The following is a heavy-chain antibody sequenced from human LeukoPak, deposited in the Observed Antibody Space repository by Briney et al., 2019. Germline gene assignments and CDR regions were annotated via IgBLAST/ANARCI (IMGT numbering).Heavy chain of an antibody. V-gene: IGHV1-8*01. CDR2: MNPNSGNT. CDR1: GYTFTSYD. Sequence: ASVKVSCKASGYTFTSYDINWVRQATGQGLEWMGWMNPNSGNTGYAQKFQGRVTMTRNTSISTAYMELSSLRSEDTAVYYCARGPYYYDSSGYYYAEYFQHWGQGTLVTVSS. CDR3: ARGPYYYDSSGYYYAEYFQH. D-gene: IGHD3-22*01. J-gene: IGHJ1*01.